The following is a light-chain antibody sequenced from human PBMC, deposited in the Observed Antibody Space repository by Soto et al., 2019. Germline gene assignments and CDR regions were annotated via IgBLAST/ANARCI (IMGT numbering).Light chain of an antibody. CDR1: QSVSSN. CDR2: GAS. J-gene: IGKJ4*01. Sequence: EIVMTQSPGTLSVSPGERATLSCGASQSVSSNLAWYQQKPGQAPRLLIYGASTRATGIPARFSGSGSGTEFSLTISSLQSEDFASYYCQQYHSWVPFGGGTKVEIK. V-gene: IGKV3D-15*01. CDR3: QQYHSWVP.